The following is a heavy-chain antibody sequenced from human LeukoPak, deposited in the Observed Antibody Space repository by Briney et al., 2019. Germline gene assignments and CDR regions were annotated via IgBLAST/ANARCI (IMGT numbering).Heavy chain of an antibody. CDR3: VSFYETY. J-gene: IGHJ4*02. V-gene: IGHV3-74*01. CDR2: NSDGSWT. CDR1: GSYW. D-gene: IGHD2/OR15-2a*01. Sequence: GGSLRLSCAASGSYWMHWVRQAPGKGLVWVSHNSDGSWTSYADSVEGRFTISKDNAKNTVYLQMNSLRAEDTAVYYCVSFYETYWGRGTLVTVSS.